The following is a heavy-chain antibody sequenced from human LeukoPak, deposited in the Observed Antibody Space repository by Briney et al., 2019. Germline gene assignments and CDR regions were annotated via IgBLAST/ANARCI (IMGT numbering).Heavy chain of an antibody. CDR2: ISYDGSNK. V-gene: IGHV3-30*04. CDR3: AKDPNGYNEKAGGDAFVI. J-gene: IGHJ3*02. Sequence: PGRSLRLSCAASGFTFSSYAMHWVRQAPGKGLEWVAVISYDGSNKYYADSEKGRFTISRDNSKNTLYLQMNSLRAEDTAVYYCAKDPNGYNEKAGGDAFVIWGQGTMVTVSS. CDR1: GFTFSSYA. D-gene: IGHD5-24*01.